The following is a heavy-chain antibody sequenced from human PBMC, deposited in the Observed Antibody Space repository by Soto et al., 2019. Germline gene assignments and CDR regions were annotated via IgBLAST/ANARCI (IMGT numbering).Heavy chain of an antibody. CDR3: VGSLKRYYYYVMDV. CDR2: IKQDGSEE. Sequence: PGGSLRLSCAASGFTFSSYWISWVRQAPGKGLEWVANIKQDGSEENYVDSVKGRFTISRDNAKNALYLQMNSLRAEDTAVYYCVGSLKRYYYYVMDVWGQGTTVTVSS. V-gene: IGHV3-7*03. CDR1: GFTFSSYW. J-gene: IGHJ6*02. D-gene: IGHD3-16*01.